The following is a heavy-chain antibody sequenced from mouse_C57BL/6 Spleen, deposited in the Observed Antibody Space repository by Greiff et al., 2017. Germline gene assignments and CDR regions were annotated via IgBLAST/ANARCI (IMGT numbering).Heavy chain of an antibody. Sequence: VQLQQPGAELVRPGSSVKLSCKASGYTFTSYWMHWVKQRPIQGLEGIGNIDPSDSETHYNQKFKDKATLTVDKSSSTAYMQLSSLTSEDSAVXYCARDSTQRPFAYWGQGTLVTVSA. V-gene: IGHV1-52*01. CDR1: GYTFTSYW. D-gene: IGHD2-5*01. CDR2: IDPSDSET. J-gene: IGHJ3*01. CDR3: ARDSTQRPFAY.